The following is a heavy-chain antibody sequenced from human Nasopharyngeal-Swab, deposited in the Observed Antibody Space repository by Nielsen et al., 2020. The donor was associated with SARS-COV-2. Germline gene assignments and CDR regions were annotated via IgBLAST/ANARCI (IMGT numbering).Heavy chain of an antibody. CDR2: ISYDGSNK. J-gene: IGHJ4*02. V-gene: IGHV3-30*18. Sequence: PGGSLRLSCAASGFTFSSYGMHWVRQAPGKGLEWVAVISYDGSNKYYADSVKGRFTISRDNSKNTLYLQMNSLRAEDTAVYYCAKEGGGSGIDYWGQGTLVTVSS. CDR1: GFTFSSYG. D-gene: IGHD3-10*01. CDR3: AKEGGGSGIDY.